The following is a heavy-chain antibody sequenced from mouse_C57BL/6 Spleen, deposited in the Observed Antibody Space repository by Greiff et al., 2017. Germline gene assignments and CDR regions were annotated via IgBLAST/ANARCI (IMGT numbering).Heavy chain of an antibody. CDR3: TRGAWLLRPWYFDV. Sequence: QVQLKQSGAELVRPGASVTLSCKASGYTFTDYEMHWVKQTPVHGLEWIGAIDPETGGTAYNQKFKGKAILTADKSSSTAYMELRSLTSEDSAVYYCTRGAWLLRPWYFDVWGTGTTVTVSS. V-gene: IGHV1-15*01. CDR1: GYTFTDYE. J-gene: IGHJ1*03. D-gene: IGHD2-3*01. CDR2: IDPETGGT.